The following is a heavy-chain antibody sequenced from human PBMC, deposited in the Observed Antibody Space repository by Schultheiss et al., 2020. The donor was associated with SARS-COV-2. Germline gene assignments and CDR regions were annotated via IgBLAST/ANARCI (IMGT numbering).Heavy chain of an antibody. V-gene: IGHV3-33*01. CDR3: ARDLIRYCSSTSCDPFDY. CDR1: GFTFSSYG. CDR2: IWYDGSNK. Sequence: GGSLRLSCAASGFTFSSYGMHWVRQAPGKGLEWVAVIWYDGSNKYYADSVKGRFTISRDNSKNTLYLKMNSLRAEDTAVYYCARDLIRYCSSTSCDPFDYWGQGTLVTVSS. J-gene: IGHJ4*02. D-gene: IGHD2-2*01.